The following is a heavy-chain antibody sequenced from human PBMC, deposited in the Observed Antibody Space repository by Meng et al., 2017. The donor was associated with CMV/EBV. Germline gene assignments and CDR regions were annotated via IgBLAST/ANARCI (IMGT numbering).Heavy chain of an antibody. CDR3: ARVWDSGWDY. CDR1: GGTFSGYS. V-gene: IGHV4-34*01. D-gene: IGHD3-22*01. CDR2: INHSGSN. J-gene: IGHJ4*02. Sequence: QLQAEPRGAGLLKTPASPSLAGAVYGGTFSGYSWSCIRQPTGKGLEWIGEINHSGSNNYNPSLKSRVTISVDTSKNQFSLKLSSVTAADTAVYYCARVWDSGWDYWGQGTLVTVSS.